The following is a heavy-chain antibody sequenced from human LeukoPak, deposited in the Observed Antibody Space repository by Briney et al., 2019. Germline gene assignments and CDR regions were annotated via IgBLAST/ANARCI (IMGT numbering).Heavy chain of an antibody. D-gene: IGHD4-17*01. Sequence: PGESLRLSCAASGFTFSSYAMSWVRQAPGKGLEWVSVISGSGGTTYYADSVKGRFTISRDNSKNTLYQQMNSLRAEDTAVYYCAKGGGATVTTASTFDYWGQGTLVTVSS. V-gene: IGHV3-23*01. CDR2: ISGSGGTT. J-gene: IGHJ4*02. CDR3: AKGGGATVTTASTFDY. CDR1: GFTFSSYA.